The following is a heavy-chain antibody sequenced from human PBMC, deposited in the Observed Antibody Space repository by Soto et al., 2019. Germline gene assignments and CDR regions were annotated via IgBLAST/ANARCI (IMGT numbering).Heavy chain of an antibody. CDR3: GGGGGSGWLNFFDP. Sequence: GGSLRLSCAASGVSVSGSYMGWVRQAPGKGLEWVSVIYRGGGTYYVDSVKGRFTISRDNSENTLYLQMNSLRADDTAVYYCGGGGGSGWLNFFDPWGQGALAPVPP. D-gene: IGHD6-19*01. CDR1: GVSVSGSY. CDR2: IYRGGGT. J-gene: IGHJ5*02. V-gene: IGHV3-53*01.